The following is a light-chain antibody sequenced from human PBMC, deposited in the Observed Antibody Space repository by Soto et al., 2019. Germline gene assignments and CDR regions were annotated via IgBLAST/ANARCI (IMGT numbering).Light chain of an antibody. V-gene: IGKV3D-11*01. CDR2: DAS. Sequence: EDVLTQSPAILSLSPGERATLSCRASQGIGNYLAWYQQKPGQAPRLLIYDASNRATGIPARFSGSGSDTDITLTIESLEPENSAVYNSQQRIFWPLTFGPGTRVEIK. J-gene: IGKJ3*01. CDR1: QGIGNY. CDR3: QQRIFWPLT.